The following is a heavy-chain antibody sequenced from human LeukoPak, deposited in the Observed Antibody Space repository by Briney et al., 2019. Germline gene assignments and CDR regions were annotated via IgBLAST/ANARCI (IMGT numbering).Heavy chain of an antibody. Sequence: GASVKVSCKASGYTFTGYYMHWVRQAPGQGLEWMGWINPNSGGTNYAQKFQGRVTMTRDTSISTAYMELSRLRSDDTAVYYCATDGVRIQLWLEYYYYMDVRGKGTTVTVSS. D-gene: IGHD5-18*01. CDR2: INPNSGGT. CDR1: GYTFTGYY. J-gene: IGHJ6*03. V-gene: IGHV1-2*02. CDR3: ATDGVRIQLWLEYYYYMDV.